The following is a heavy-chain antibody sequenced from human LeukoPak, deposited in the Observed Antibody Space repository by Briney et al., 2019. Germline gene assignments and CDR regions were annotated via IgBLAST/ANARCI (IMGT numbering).Heavy chain of an antibody. Sequence: PGGSLRLSCAASGFTFSSYAMHWVRQAPGKGLEWVSYISSSSSTIYYADSVKGRFTISRDNAKNSLYLQMNSLRAEDTAVYYCARDLFVATNDAFDIWGQGTMVTVSS. CDR1: GFTFSSYA. CDR3: ARDLFVATNDAFDI. V-gene: IGHV3-48*01. D-gene: IGHD2-21*01. J-gene: IGHJ3*02. CDR2: ISSSSSTI.